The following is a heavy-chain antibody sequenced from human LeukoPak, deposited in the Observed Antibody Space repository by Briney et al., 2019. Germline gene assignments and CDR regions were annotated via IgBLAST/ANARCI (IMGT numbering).Heavy chain of an antibody. J-gene: IGHJ3*02. CDR1: GFTFSRYA. Sequence: GGSLRLSCAASGFTFSRYAMNWVRHVPGRGLVWVSRVNSDGFSTSYADSVKGRFTISGDNAKNTLYLQTNSLRAEDTAVYYCASSYRGKYRAFDTWGQGTMVTVSS. D-gene: IGHD1-26*01. V-gene: IGHV3-74*01. CDR3: ASSYRGKYRAFDT. CDR2: VNSDGFST.